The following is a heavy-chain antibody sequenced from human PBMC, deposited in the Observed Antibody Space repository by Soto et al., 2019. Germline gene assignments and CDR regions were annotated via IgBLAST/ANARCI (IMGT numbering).Heavy chain of an antibody. J-gene: IGHJ4*02. CDR1: CYTFTSYG. CDR2: ISAYNGNT. CDR3: ARVASYSSSTHFDY. V-gene: IGHV1-18*01. Sequence: GASVKVSCKSSCYTFTSYGSSWVRPAPGQGLEWTGWISAYNGNTNYAQKLQGRVTMTTDTSTSTAYMELRSLRSDDTAVYYCARVASYSSSTHFDYWGQGTLVTVSS. D-gene: IGHD6-6*01.